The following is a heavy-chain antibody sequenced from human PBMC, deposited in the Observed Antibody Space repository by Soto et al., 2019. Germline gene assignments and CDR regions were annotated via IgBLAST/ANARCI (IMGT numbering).Heavy chain of an antibody. D-gene: IGHD3-22*01. V-gene: IGHV1-69*13. CDR3: ARDPEYYYDSSGYLDY. CDR1: GGTFSSYA. Sequence: SVKVSCKASGGTFSSYAISWVRQAPGQGLEWMGGIIPIFGTANYAQKFQGRVTITADESTSTAYMELSSLRSEDTAVYYCARDPEYYYDSSGYLDYWGQGTLVTVSS. CDR2: IIPIFGTA. J-gene: IGHJ4*02.